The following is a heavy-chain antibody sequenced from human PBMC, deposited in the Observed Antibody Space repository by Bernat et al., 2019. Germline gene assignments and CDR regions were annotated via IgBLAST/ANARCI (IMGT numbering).Heavy chain of an antibody. CDR2: TSGSGSST. V-gene: IGHV3-23*01. J-gene: IGHJ3*02. D-gene: IGHD2-2*01. CDR1: GFTFSSYA. Sequence: EVQLLESGGGLVQSGGSLRLSCAASGFTFSSYAMSWVRQAPGKGLEWVSTTSGSGSSTYYEGSVKGRLTIARDNSKNTLYLQMNSLRAEDAAVYYCAKGFYCSSTSCYVGAFDIWGQGTMVTVSS. CDR3: AKGFYCSSTSCYVGAFDI.